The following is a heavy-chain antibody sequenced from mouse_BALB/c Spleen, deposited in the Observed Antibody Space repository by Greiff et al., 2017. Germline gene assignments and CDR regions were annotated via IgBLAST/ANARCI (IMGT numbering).Heavy chain of an antibody. CDR3: TTGWYGNYFDY. V-gene: IGHV1S81*02. CDR1: GYTFTSYY. D-gene: IGHD2-10*02. CDR2: INPSNGGT. J-gene: IGHJ2*01. Sequence: QVQLKESGAELVKPGASVKLSCKASGYTFTSYYMYWVKQRPGQGLEWIGEINPSNGGTNFNEKFKSKATLTVDKSSSTAYMQLSSLTSEDSAVYYCTTGWYGNYFDYWGQGTTLTVSS.